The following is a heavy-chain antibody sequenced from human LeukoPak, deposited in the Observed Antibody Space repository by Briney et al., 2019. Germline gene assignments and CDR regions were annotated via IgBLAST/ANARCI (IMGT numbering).Heavy chain of an antibody. Sequence: GRSLRLSCAASGFTFSSYGMHWVRQAPGKGLEWVAVIWYDGSNKYYADSVKGRFTISRDNSKNTLCLQMNSLRAEDTAVYYCARGFGYYDSSDPYAFDIWGQGTMVTVSS. V-gene: IGHV3-33*01. D-gene: IGHD3-22*01. CDR2: IWYDGSNK. CDR3: ARGFGYYDSSDPYAFDI. CDR1: GFTFSSYG. J-gene: IGHJ3*02.